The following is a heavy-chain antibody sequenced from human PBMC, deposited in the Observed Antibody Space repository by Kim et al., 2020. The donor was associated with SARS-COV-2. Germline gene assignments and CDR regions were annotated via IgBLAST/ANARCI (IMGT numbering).Heavy chain of an antibody. CDR1: GLTFGNYA. J-gene: IGHJ4*01. V-gene: IGHV3-23*01. Sequence: GGSLRLSCTASGLTFGNYAMIWVRQAPGKGLEWVSIISNTGRATDYPDSVKGRFIISRDNSKNTLYLQMNNLRAEDTAMYYCAKGRELHYYGLGSAFD. D-gene: IGHD3-10*01. CDR2: ISNTGRAT. CDR3: AKGRELHYYGLGSAFD.